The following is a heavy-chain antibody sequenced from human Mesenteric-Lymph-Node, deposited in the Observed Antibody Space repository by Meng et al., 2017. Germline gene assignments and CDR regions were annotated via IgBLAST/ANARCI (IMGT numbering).Heavy chain of an antibody. J-gene: IGHJ4*02. V-gene: IGHV4-34*01. CDR3: AMRIPQYCPGGNCYSGLGY. CDR1: GGSFSAYY. CDR2: INHSGST. D-gene: IGHD2-15*01. Sequence: GSLRLSCAVYGGSFSAYYWSWIRQPPGKGLEWIGEINHSGSTNYNPSLKSRVTISEDTSKNQFSLKLTSVTAADTAVYYCAMRIPQYCPGGNCYSGLGYWGQGTLVTVSS.